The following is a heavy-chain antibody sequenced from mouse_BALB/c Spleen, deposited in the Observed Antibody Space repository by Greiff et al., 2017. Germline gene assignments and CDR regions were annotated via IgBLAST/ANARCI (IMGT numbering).Heavy chain of an antibody. CDR2: INPYNDGT. J-gene: IGHJ4*01. CDR1: GYTFTSYV. D-gene: IGHD1-1*01. Sequence: EVHLVESGPELVKPGASVKMSCKASGYTFTSYVMHWVKQKPGQGLEWIGYINPYNDGTKYNEKFKGKATLTSDKSSSTAYMELSSLTSEDSAVYYCARGITAYAMDYWGQGTSVTVSS. CDR3: ARGITAYAMDY. V-gene: IGHV1-14*01.